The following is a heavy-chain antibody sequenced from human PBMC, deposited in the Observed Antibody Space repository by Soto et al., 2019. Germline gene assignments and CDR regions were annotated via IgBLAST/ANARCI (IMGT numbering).Heavy chain of an antibody. Sequence: ASVKVSCKASGYTFTGYYMHWVRQAPGQGLEWMGWINPNSGGTNYAQKFQGWVTMTRDTSISTAYMELSRLRSDDTAVYYCARGSGRHGCSGGSCYSHAFDIWGQGTMVTVSS. V-gene: IGHV1-2*04. CDR1: GYTFTGYY. CDR3: ARGSGRHGCSGGSCYSHAFDI. D-gene: IGHD2-15*01. J-gene: IGHJ3*02. CDR2: INPNSGGT.